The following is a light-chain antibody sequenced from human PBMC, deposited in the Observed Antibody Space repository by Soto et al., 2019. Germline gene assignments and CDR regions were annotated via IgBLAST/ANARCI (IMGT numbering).Light chain of an antibody. Sequence: EIVLTQSPGTLSLSPGERATLSCRASQSVSSSYLAWYQQKPGQAPRILIRGASSRATGIPDRFSGSGSGTDFSLTISRLEPEDLAVYYCQQYGSAPLYTFGQGTKVEIK. CDR2: GAS. CDR3: QQYGSAPLYT. V-gene: IGKV3-20*01. CDR1: QSVSSSY. J-gene: IGKJ2*01.